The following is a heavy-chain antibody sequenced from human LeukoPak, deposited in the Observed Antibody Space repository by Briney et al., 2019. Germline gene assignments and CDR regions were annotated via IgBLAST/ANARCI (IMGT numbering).Heavy chain of an antibody. CDR1: GFTFSKFG. V-gene: IGHV3-30*02. Sequence: PGGSLRLSCAASGFTFSKFGMHWDRQAPGKGLEWVAFIRFDGSNTYYADSVKGRFAISRDNSKNTLFLQIGSLRAQDTAVYYCAKEGEFCSRTCYYYYYMDVWGKGTTISVSS. CDR2: IRFDGSNT. D-gene: IGHD2-2*01. J-gene: IGHJ6*03. CDR3: AKEGEFCSRTCYYYYYMDV.